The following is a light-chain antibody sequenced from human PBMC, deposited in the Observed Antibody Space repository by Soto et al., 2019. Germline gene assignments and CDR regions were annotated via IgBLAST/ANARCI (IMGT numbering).Light chain of an antibody. J-gene: IGKJ1*01. CDR3: QQYNIAPQT. V-gene: IGKV3-20*01. CDR1: QIISSNC. CDR2: HAS. Sequence: EVVLTQSPGTLSLSPGERATLSCRASQIISSNCLAWYQQKPGQAPRLVIYHASSRATGIPDRFSGSGSGTDFSLIISRLEPEDFAVYYCQQYNIAPQTFGQGTKVEIK.